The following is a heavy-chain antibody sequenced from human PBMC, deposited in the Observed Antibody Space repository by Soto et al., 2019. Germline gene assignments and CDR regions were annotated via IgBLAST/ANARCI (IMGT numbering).Heavy chain of an antibody. Sequence: SETLRLTCTVAGGSISSSSYCWSCLRQPPGKGLEWIGSIYYSGSTYYNPSLKSRVTISVDTSKNQFSLKLSSVTAADTAVYYCAKDGPAGYSSSWLYFDYWGQGTLVTVSS. CDR1: GGSISSSSYC. J-gene: IGHJ4*02. CDR2: IYYSGST. D-gene: IGHD6-13*01. V-gene: IGHV4-39*02. CDR3: AKDGPAGYSSSWLYFDY.